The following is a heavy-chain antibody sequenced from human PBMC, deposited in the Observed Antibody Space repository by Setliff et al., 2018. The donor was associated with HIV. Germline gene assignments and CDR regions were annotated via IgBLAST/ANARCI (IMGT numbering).Heavy chain of an antibody. J-gene: IGHJ4*02. CDR3: ARRGRFTGGYSYGSDYFEY. V-gene: IGHV1-18*01. Sequence: RASVKVSCKASGYTFTSYGITWVRQAPGQGLDWMGWISAYNGNTNYAQKYQGRVTMTTDTSSNTAYMELRSLRSDDTAIYYCARRGRFTGGYSYGSDYFEYWGQGTLVTVSS. D-gene: IGHD5-18*01. CDR2: ISAYNGNT. CDR1: GYTFTSYG.